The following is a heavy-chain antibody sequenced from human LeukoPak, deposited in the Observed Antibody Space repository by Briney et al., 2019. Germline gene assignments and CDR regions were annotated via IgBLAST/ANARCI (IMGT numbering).Heavy chain of an antibody. CDR2: IIPIFGTA. CDR1: GGTFSSYA. CDR3: ARYMTTVTTWFDP. V-gene: IGHV1-69*05. D-gene: IGHD4-17*01. Sequence: GASVKVSCTASGGTFSSYAISWVRQAPGQGLEWMGRIIPIFGTANYAQKFQGRVTITTDESTSTAYMELSSLRSEDTAVYYCARYMTTVTTWFDPWGQGTLVTVSS. J-gene: IGHJ5*02.